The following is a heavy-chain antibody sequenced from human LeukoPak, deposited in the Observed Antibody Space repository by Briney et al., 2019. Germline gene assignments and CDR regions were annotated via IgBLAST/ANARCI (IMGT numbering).Heavy chain of an antibody. J-gene: IGHJ6*02. D-gene: IGHD6-13*01. Sequence: GGSLRLSCAASGFTFSNYGMHWVRQAPGKGLEWVAVIWYDGSKKYYADSVKGRFTISRDDTKNTLYLQMNSLRVEDTAGYYCAKDSQYSSSWGRQRSYYYYGMDVWGQGTTVTVSS. CDR1: GFTFSNYG. CDR3: AKDSQYSSSWGRQRSYYYYGMDV. V-gene: IGHV3-33*06. CDR2: IWYDGSKK.